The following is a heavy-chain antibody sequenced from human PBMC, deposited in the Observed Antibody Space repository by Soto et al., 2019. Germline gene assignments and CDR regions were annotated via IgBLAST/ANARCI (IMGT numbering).Heavy chain of an antibody. J-gene: IGHJ4*02. Sequence: GGSLRLSCAASGFTFSDYYVHWIRRAPGKGLEWISYISGNGEIIQYAASARGRFTISRDNAENSVYLEMDSLRAEDTALYYCARDVDADFRTDFDYWGRGTLVTVSS. CDR3: ARDVDADFRTDFDY. CDR2: ISGNGEII. D-gene: IGHD4-17*01. V-gene: IGHV3-11*01. CDR1: GFTFSDYY.